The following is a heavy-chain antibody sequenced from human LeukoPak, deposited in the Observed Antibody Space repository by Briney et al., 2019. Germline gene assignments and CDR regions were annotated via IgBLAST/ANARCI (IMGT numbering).Heavy chain of an antibody. J-gene: IGHJ4*02. CDR3: AKDGDSSSGHCDY. D-gene: IGHD6-19*01. CDR2: IIPMLGLT. Sequence: SVKVSCKTSGITFSSYAMSWVRQAPGQGLEWMGRIIPMLGLTDYAQKFQGRVTITADTSTRTVYMELTSLTSEDTAVYYCAKDGDSSSGHCDYWGQGTLFTVSS. CDR1: GITFSSYA. V-gene: IGHV1-69*04.